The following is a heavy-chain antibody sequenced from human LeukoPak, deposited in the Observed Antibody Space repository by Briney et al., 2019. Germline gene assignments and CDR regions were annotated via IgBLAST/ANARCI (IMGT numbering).Heavy chain of an antibody. V-gene: IGHV3-23*01. CDR3: AVRGGRLADLDS. CDR1: GFTFSNYA. J-gene: IGHJ4*02. D-gene: IGHD3-10*01. Sequence: GGSLRLSCAASGFTFSNYAMSWVRQAPGQGLEWVSAISGDGGGTFYADCVKGRFTISRDNSNNTLYLQMNSLRVEDTAVYYCAVRGGRLADLDSWGQGTLVTVSS. CDR2: ISGDGGGT.